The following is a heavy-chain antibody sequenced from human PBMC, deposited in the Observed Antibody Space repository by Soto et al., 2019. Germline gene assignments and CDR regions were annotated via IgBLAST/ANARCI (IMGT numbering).Heavy chain of an antibody. V-gene: IGHV3-53*04. CDR3: ARSYYDSSGYYLFGY. CDR1: GFTVSSNY. Sequence: GGSLRLSCAASGFTVSSNYMSWVRQAPGKGLEWVSVIYSGGSTYYADSVKGRFTISRHNSKNTLYLQMNSLRAEDTAVYYCARSYYDSSGYYLFGYWGQGTLVTVSS. D-gene: IGHD3-22*01. J-gene: IGHJ4*02. CDR2: IYSGGST.